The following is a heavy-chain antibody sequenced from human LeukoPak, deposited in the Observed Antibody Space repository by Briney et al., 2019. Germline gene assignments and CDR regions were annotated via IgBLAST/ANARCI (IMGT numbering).Heavy chain of an antibody. CDR2: INNSGST. J-gene: IGHJ4*02. D-gene: IGHD6-19*01. V-gene: IGHV4-34*01. CDR3: ARGARVGYSSGWSIDS. Sequence: PSETLSLTCAVYSGSFSSYQWTCIRQTPGKGLEWIGEINNSGSTNSNPSLTSRVIISVDTSKNQFSLKLSSVTDADMAVYYCARGARVGYSSGWSIDSWGRGTLVTVSS. CDR1: SGSFSSYQ.